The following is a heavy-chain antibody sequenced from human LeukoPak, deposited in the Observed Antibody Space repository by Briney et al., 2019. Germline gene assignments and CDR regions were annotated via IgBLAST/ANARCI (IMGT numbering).Heavy chain of an antibody. CDR2: IYYSGST. Sequence: SETLSLTCTVSGGSISSYYWSWIRQPPGKGLERIGYIYYSGSTNYNPSLKSRVTISVDTSQNQFSLKLSSVTAADTAVYYCARAGYGSGSYYSIYYYGMDVWGQGTTVTVSS. J-gene: IGHJ6*02. V-gene: IGHV4-59*01. D-gene: IGHD3-10*01. CDR3: ARAGYGSGSYYSIYYYGMDV. CDR1: GGSISSYY.